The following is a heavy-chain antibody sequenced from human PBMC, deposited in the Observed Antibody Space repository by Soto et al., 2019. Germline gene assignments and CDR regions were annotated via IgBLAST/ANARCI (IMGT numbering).Heavy chain of an antibody. J-gene: IGHJ4*02. D-gene: IGHD6-13*01. Sequence: SETLSLTCTVSGGSISSYYWSWIRHPPGKGLEWIGYIYYSGSTNYNPSLKSRVTISVDTSKNQFSLKLSSVTAADTAVYYCARGGRYSSSPIDYWGQGTLVTVSS. CDR2: IYYSGST. CDR3: ARGGRYSSSPIDY. V-gene: IGHV4-59*12. CDR1: GGSISSYY.